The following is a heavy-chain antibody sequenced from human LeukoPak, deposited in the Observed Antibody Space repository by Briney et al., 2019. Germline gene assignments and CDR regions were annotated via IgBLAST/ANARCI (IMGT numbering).Heavy chain of an antibody. CDR3: AKDLYRLGYCSSSSCWPFDY. Sequence: GGSLRLSCAASGFTFSSYGMRWVRQAPGKGLEWVAVISYDGSNKYYADSVKGRFTISRDNSKNTLYLQMNRLRAEDTAVYYCAKDLYRLGYCSSSSCWPFDYWGQGTLVTVS. CDR2: ISYDGSNK. D-gene: IGHD2-2*01. CDR1: GFTFSSYG. V-gene: IGHV3-30*18. J-gene: IGHJ4*02.